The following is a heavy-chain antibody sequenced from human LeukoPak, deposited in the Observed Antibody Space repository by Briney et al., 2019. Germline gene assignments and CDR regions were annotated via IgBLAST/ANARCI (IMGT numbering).Heavy chain of an antibody. CDR2: ISGSGRDT. V-gene: IGHV3-23*01. J-gene: IGHJ4*02. CDR3: AKFRVHTSSRGVGLDY. D-gene: IGHD5-18*01. Sequence: GGSLKLSCAASGFTFTTYAMAWVRQAPGKGLEWVSAISGSGRDTFYADSVKGRSTFSRDSSKNTLSLQMNSLRAEDTAVYYCAKFRVHTSSRGVGLDYWGQGTLVTVSS. CDR1: GFTFTTYA.